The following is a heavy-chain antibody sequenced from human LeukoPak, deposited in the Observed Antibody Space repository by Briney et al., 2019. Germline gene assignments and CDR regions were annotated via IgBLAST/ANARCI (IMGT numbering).Heavy chain of an antibody. Sequence: PGRSLTHFSALSGFTFSCSLKLCARQAPGKGLEWVAVISYDGSNKYYADSVKGRFTISRDNSKNTLYLQMNSLIAEDTAVYYCAKDQLWMRVDVPNSFVTRGHGTLVTVSS. J-gene: IGHJ4*03. CDR2: ISYDGSNK. V-gene: IGHV3-30*18. D-gene: IGHD5-18*01. CDR1: GFTFSCSL. CDR3: AKDQLWMRVDVPNSFVT.